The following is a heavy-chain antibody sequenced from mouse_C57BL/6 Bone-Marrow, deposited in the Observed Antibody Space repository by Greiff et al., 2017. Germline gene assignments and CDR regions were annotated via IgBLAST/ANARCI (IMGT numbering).Heavy chain of an antibody. J-gene: IGHJ4*01. Sequence: VQLKESGPGLVKPSQSLSLTCSVTGYSITSGYYWNWIRQFPGNKLEWMGYISYAGSNNYNPSLKNRISITRDTSKNQFFLKLNSVTTEDTATYYCARDSAYYYGRSYYAMDYWGQGTSVTVSS. D-gene: IGHD1-1*01. CDR1: GYSITSGYY. V-gene: IGHV3-6*01. CDR3: ARDSAYYYGRSYYAMDY. CDR2: ISYAGSN.